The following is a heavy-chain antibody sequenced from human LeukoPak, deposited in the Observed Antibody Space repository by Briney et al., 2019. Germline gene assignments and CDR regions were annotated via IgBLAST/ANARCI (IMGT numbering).Heavy chain of an antibody. D-gene: IGHD3-10*01. V-gene: IGHV3-30*04. J-gene: IGHJ5*02. CDR3: ARADQTGSYYRSLGDWFDP. Sequence: GGSLRLSCSASGFTFSTYAMYWVRQSPGKGLEWVAMISYDGGNTYYVDSVKGRFTISRDNSRNTLYLQMNSLRAEDTAVYYCARADQTGSYYRSLGDWFDPWGQGTLVTVSS. CDR2: ISYDGGNT. CDR1: GFTFSTYA.